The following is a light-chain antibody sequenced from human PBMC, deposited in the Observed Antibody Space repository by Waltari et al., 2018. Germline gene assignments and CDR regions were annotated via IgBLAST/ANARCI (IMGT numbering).Light chain of an antibody. CDR1: SDDIGTYNF. CDR2: DVT. CDR3: SSYTSSGTRV. V-gene: IGLV2-14*03. J-gene: IGLJ1*01. Sequence: QPPLTQPASVSGSVGQSITISCTGTSDDIGTYNFVSWYQQYPGKAPKLIIYDVTDRPSGISPPFSGSKSGHTASLSTSGLQDEDEADYHCSSYTSSGTRVFGTGTTVTVL.